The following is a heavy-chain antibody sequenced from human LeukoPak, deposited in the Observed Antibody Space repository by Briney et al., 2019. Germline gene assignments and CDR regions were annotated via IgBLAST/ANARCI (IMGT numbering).Heavy chain of an antibody. CDR3: ARDQGGSYLNYYYYYMDV. CDR1: GYSISSGYY. V-gene: IGHV4-38-2*02. Sequence: PSETLSLTCTVSGYSISSGYYWGWIRQPPGKGLEWIGSIYHSGSTYYNPSLKSRVTISVDTSKNQFSLKLSSVTAADTAVYYCARDQGGSYLNYYYYYMDVWGKGTTSPSP. D-gene: IGHD1-26*01. CDR2: IYHSGST. J-gene: IGHJ6*03.